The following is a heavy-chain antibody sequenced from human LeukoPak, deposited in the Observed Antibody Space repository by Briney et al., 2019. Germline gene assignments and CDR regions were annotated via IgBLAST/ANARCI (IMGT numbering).Heavy chain of an antibody. D-gene: IGHD4-23*01. CDR3: AREFFYGGNFDY. V-gene: IGHV3-21*01. CDR2: ISSSSSYI. J-gene: IGHJ4*02. Sequence: GGSLRLSCAVSGFTFSSYSMNWVRQAPGKGLEWVSSISSSSSYIYYADSVKGRFTISRDNAKNSLYLQMNSLRAEDTAVYYCAREFFYGGNFDYWGQGTLVTVSS. CDR1: GFTFSSYS.